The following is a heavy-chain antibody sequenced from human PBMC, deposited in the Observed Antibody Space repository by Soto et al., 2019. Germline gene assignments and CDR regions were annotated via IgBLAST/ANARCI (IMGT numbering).Heavy chain of an antibody. V-gene: IGHV1-18*01. CDR2: ISAYNGNT. J-gene: IGHJ4*02. CDR3: ARDSKYYDILTGYYQFDY. CDR1: GYTFPIYG. Sequence: ALVKVACKASGYTFPIYGIIWVRQTPGQGLEWMGWISAYNGNTNYAQKLQGRVTMTTDTSTSTAYMELRSLRSDDTAVYYCARDSKYYDILTGYYQFDYWGQGTQVTVSS. D-gene: IGHD3-9*01.